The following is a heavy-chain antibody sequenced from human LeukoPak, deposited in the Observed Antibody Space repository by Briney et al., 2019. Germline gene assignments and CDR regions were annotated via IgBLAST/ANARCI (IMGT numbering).Heavy chain of an antibody. CDR1: GFTFSSYW. J-gene: IGHJ4*02. CDR3: AKDLSTISTFDY. V-gene: IGHV3-74*01. Sequence: PGGSLRLSCAASGFTFSSYWMHWVRQAPGKGLVWVSRINSDGTSTSYADSVKGRFTISRDNSKNTLYLQMNSLRADDTAVYYCAKDLSTISTFDYWGQGTLVTVSS. CDR2: INSDGTST. D-gene: IGHD5-24*01.